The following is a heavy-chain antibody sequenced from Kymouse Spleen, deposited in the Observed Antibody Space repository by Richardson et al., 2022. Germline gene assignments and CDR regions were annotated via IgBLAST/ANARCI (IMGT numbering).Heavy chain of an antibody. J-gene: IGHJ3*02. Sequence: QVQLQQWGAGLLKPSETLSLTCAVYGGSFSGYYWSWIRQPPGKGLEWIGEINHSGSTNYNPSLKSRVTISVDTSKNQFSLKLSSVTAADTAVYYCARGQEYSSSSGAFDIWGQGTMVTVSS. V-gene: IGHV4-34*01. CDR2: INHSGST. D-gene: IGHD6-6*01. CDR1: GGSFSGYY. CDR3: ARGQEYSSSSGAFDI.